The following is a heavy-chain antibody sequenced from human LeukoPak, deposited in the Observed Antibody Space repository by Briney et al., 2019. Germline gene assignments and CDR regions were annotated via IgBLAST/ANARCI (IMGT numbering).Heavy chain of an antibody. D-gene: IGHD2-21*01. CDR3: ARGHIGP. Sequence: SETLSLTCGVFGGSFSGYYWSWIRQPPGKGLEWIGEIDHTGDTKYNPSLKSRVTISVDTSKNQFSLKLSSVTAADTAVYYCARGHIGPWGQGTLVTVSS. J-gene: IGHJ5*02. V-gene: IGHV4-34*01. CDR1: GGSFSGYY. CDR2: IDHTGDT.